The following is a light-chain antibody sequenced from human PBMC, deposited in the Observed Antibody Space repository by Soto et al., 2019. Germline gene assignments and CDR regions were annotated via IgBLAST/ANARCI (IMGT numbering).Light chain of an antibody. J-gene: IGKJ5*01. CDR3: QQYNNWPFS. CDR1: QSISSY. V-gene: IGKV1-39*01. CDR2: AAS. Sequence: DIQMTQSPSSLSASVVDRVTITFRASQSISSYLNWYQQKPGKAPKLLIYAASSLQSGVPSRFSGSGSGTDFTLTISGLQSEDSAVYFCQQYNNWPFSFGQGTRLEIK.